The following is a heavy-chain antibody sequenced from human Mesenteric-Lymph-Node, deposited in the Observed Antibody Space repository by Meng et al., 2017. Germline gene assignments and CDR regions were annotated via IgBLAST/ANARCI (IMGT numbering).Heavy chain of an antibody. Sequence: GGSLRLSCAASGLTFSSYEMNWVRQAPGKGLEWVSYISSSGSTIYYADSVKGRFTISRDNAKNSLYLQMNSLRAEDTAVYYCASLEYSSSWYHLRGGMDVWGQGTTVTVSS. V-gene: IGHV3-48*03. CDR2: ISSSGSTI. J-gene: IGHJ6*02. CDR3: ASLEYSSSWYHLRGGMDV. CDR1: GLTFSSYE. D-gene: IGHD6-13*01.